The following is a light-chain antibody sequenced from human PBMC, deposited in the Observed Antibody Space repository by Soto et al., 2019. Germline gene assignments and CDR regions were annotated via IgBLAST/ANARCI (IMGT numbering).Light chain of an antibody. J-gene: IGKJ2*01. Sequence: EIVLTQSPATLSLSPGEGATLSCRASQSVSSYLAWYQQKPGQAPRLIIYDASTRATGSPARFSGSGSGTYCTLTISSLEPEDFAVYYCHQRSNWPRTFGQGTKLEIK. V-gene: IGKV3-11*01. CDR3: HQRSNWPRT. CDR1: QSVSSY. CDR2: DAS.